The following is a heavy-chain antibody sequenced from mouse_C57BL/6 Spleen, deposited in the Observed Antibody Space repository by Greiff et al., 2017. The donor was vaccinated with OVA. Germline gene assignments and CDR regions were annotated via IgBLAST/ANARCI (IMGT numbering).Heavy chain of an antibody. CDR1: GFTFSDYG. CDR3: AKPLGFDYDEWFAY. Sequence: DVMLVESGGGLVKPGGSLKLSCAASGFTFSDYGMHWVRQAPEKGLEWVAYISSGSSTIYYADTVQGRFTISIDNAKNTLFLQMTSLRSEDTAMYYGAKPLGFDYDEWFAYWGQGTLGTVSA. CDR2: ISSGSSTI. V-gene: IGHV5-17*01. D-gene: IGHD2-4*01. J-gene: IGHJ3*01.